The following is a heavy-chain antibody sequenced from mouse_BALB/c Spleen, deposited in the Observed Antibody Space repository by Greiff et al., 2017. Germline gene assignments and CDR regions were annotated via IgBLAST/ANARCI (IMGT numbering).Heavy chain of an antibody. CDR1: GYTFTDYA. Sequence: QVQLKQSGAELVRPGVSVKISCKGSGYTFTDYAMHWVKQSHAKSLEWIGVISTYYGDASYNQKFKGKATLTADKSSSTAYMELSSLTSEDSAVYYCTRSYYRYGGFAYWGQGTLVTVSA. V-gene: IGHV1S137*01. D-gene: IGHD2-14*01. J-gene: IGHJ3*01. CDR3: TRSYYRYGGFAY. CDR2: ISTYYGDA.